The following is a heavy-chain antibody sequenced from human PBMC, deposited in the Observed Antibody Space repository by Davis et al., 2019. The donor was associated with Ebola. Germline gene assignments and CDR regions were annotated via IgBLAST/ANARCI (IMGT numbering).Heavy chain of an antibody. V-gene: IGHV4-59*01. CDR2: VYYSGTT. CDR1: GGSINYSY. CDR3: AKAQYCTSTTCYDRFDP. J-gene: IGHJ5*02. D-gene: IGHD2-2*01. Sequence: PSETLSLTCTVSGGSINYSYWSWIRQPPGQGLEWIGSVYYSGTTLYNPSLKRRVTMSIDTSKSQFSLRLTSLTAADTAMYYCAKAQYCTSTTCYDRFDPWGQGTLVSVTS.